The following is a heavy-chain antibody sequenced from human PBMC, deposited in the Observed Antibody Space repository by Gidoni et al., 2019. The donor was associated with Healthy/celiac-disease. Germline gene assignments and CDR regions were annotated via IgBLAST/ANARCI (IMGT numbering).Heavy chain of an antibody. CDR3: TTERIVVVTGNWFDP. Sequence: EVQLVESGGGLVKPGGSLRLSCAASGFTFSNAWMSWVRQAPGKGLEWVGRIKSKTDGGTTDYAAPVKGRFTISRDDSKNTLYLQMNSLKTEDTAVYYCTTERIVVVTGNWFDPWGQGTLVTVSS. CDR2: IKSKTDGGTT. J-gene: IGHJ5*02. V-gene: IGHV3-15*01. D-gene: IGHD2-21*02. CDR1: GFTFSNAW.